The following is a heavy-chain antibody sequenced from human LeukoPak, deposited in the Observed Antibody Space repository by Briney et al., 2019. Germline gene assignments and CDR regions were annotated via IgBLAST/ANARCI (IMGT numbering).Heavy chain of an antibody. CDR2: MNPSGST. V-gene: IGHV4-34*01. Sequence: PSETLSFTCAVYGGSFSGYYWTWIRQTPEKGLEWIGEMNPSGSTNYNPSLKSRVTISVDTSKNQFSLELSSVTAADTAVYYCARGRQDAMIVVVMTAVSYYLDVWGKGTTVTVS. CDR1: GGSFSGYY. D-gene: IGHD3-22*01. CDR3: ARGRQDAMIVVVMTAVSYYLDV. J-gene: IGHJ6*03.